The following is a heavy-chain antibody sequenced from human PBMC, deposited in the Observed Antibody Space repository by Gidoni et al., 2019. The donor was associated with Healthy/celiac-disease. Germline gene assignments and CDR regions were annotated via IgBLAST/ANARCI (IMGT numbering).Heavy chain of an antibody. Sequence: QVQLQESGPGLVKPSQTLSITCTVSGGSISSGSYYWSWIRQPAGKGLEWIGRIYTSGSTNYNPSLKSRVTISVDTSKNQFSLKLSSVTAADTAVYYCARGIAADQLRMEAFDIWGQGTMVTVSS. D-gene: IGHD6-13*01. CDR1: GGSISSGSYY. V-gene: IGHV4-61*02. CDR2: IYTSGST. CDR3: ARGIAADQLRMEAFDI. J-gene: IGHJ3*02.